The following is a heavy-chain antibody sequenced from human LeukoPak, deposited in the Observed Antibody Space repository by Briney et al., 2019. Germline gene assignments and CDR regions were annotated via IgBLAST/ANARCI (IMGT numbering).Heavy chain of an antibody. CDR2: ISYDGSNK. Sequence: GGSLRLSCAASGFTFSSYGMHWVRQAPGKGLEWVAVISYDGSNKYYADSVKGRFTISRDNSKNTLYLQMNSLRAEDTAVYYCAKDASHSSGWYSSPSAVDYWGQGTLVTASS. V-gene: IGHV3-30*18. CDR1: GFTFSSYG. CDR3: AKDASHSSGWYSSPSAVDY. D-gene: IGHD6-19*01. J-gene: IGHJ4*02.